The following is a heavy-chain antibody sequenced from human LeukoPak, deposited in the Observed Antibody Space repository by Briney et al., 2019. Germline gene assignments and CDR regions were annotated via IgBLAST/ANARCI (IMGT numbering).Heavy chain of an antibody. CDR2: FDPEDGET. V-gene: IGHV1-24*01. J-gene: IGHJ4*02. D-gene: IGHD3-22*01. CDR1: GYTLTELS. Sequence: GASVKVSCKVSGYTLTELSMHWVRQAPGKGLEWMGGFDPEDGETIYAQKFQGRVTMTEDTSTDTAYMELSSLRSEDTAVYYCASKGVRSWWRGYYFDIRGEYFDYWGQGTLVTVSS. CDR3: ASKGVRSWWRGYYFDIRGEYFDY.